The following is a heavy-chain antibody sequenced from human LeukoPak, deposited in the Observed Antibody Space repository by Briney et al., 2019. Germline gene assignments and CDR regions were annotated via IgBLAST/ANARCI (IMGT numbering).Heavy chain of an antibody. D-gene: IGHD3-10*01. CDR2: IRSTANGYAT. CDR1: GFTFSGSA. V-gene: IGHV3-73*01. J-gene: IGHJ4*02. Sequence: GGSLRLSCAASGFTFSGSALHWVRQASGKGLEWVGRIRSTANGYATAYAASVKGRFTISRDDSKNTAYLQMDSLKTEDTAVYYCTGNCYGSGSYADFDYWGQGTLVTVSS. CDR3: TGNCYGSGSYADFDY.